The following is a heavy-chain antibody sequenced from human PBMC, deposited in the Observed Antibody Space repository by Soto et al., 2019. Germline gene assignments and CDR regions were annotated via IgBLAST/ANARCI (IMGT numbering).Heavy chain of an antibody. CDR3: ARGQRFSDSFDP. D-gene: IGHD3-3*01. Sequence: PSETLSLTCTVSGGSISSGGYYWSWIRQHPGKGLEWIGYIYYSGSTYYNPSLKSRVDMSLDMSKNQFSLRLSSVTAADTAVYYCARGQRFSDSFDPWGQGTLVT. CDR2: IYYSGST. J-gene: IGHJ5*02. CDR1: GGSISSGGYY. V-gene: IGHV4-31*03.